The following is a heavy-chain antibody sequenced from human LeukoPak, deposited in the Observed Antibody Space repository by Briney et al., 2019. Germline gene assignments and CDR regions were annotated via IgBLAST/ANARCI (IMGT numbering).Heavy chain of an antibody. J-gene: IGHJ6*02. CDR3: ARDYHSYYDSSGYYYYYYYGMDV. Sequence: SQTLSLTCAISGDSVSSNRAAWNWIRQSPSRGLEWLGRTYYRSKWYNDYAVSVKSRITINPDTSKNQFSLQLNSVTPEDTAVYYCARDYHSYYDSSGYYYYYYYGMDVWGQGTTVTVSS. CDR1: GDSVSSNRAA. V-gene: IGHV6-1*01. CDR2: TYYRSKWYN. D-gene: IGHD3-22*01.